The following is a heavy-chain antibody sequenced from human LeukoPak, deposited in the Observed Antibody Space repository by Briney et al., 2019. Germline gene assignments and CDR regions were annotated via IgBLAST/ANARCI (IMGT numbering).Heavy chain of an antibody. D-gene: IGHD2-2*01. Sequence: GESLKISCKGSGDTFATSWIGWFRQLPGKGLEWMGVIYPGDSRTRYNPSFQGQVTISADRSINTAYLQWNSLKASDTAMYYCGRRKFSSPWSDPWGQGTLVTVSS. CDR2: IYPGDSRT. V-gene: IGHV5-51*01. J-gene: IGHJ5*02. CDR1: GDTFATSW. CDR3: GRRKFSSPWSDP.